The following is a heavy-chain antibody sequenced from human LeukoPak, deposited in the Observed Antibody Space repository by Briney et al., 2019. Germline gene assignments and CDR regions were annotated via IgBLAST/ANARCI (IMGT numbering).Heavy chain of an antibody. Sequence: GASVKVSCKASGYTFTDYYMHWVRQAPGQGLEWMGWINPKSGDKNYAQKFQGRVSMTRDTSISTAYMELSRLTSDDTAVYYCARAGTVMLLDYWGQGTLVTVSS. CDR2: INPKSGDK. V-gene: IGHV1-2*02. CDR1: GYTFTDYY. D-gene: IGHD3-16*01. CDR3: ARAGTVMLLDY. J-gene: IGHJ4*02.